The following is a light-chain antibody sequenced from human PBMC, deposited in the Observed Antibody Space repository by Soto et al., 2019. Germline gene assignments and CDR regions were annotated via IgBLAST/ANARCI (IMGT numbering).Light chain of an antibody. CDR3: QQRDKWPVT. CDR1: QSVGDN. Sequence: EIVLTQSPDTLSLSAGERAIFSCRASQSVGDNLAWYQHKPDQPPRLLIYDASKRATGIPARFSGSGSGTDFTLTISSLEAEDFAVHFCQQRDKWPVTFGPGTTVDIK. J-gene: IGKJ3*01. V-gene: IGKV3-11*01. CDR2: DAS.